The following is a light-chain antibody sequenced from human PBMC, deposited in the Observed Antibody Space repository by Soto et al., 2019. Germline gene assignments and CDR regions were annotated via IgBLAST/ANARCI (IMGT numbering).Light chain of an antibody. Sequence: DIQMTQSPSSLSASVGDRVTIACQSSHDVSRNLNWFQQKPGEAPKLLIYDASNLERGVTSRFSGSGSGTDFTLTISSLQPDDVATYYCQQYNSMLSFGGGTEVEMK. CDR2: DAS. V-gene: IGKV1-33*01. J-gene: IGKJ4*01. CDR3: QQYNSMLS. CDR1: HDVSRN.